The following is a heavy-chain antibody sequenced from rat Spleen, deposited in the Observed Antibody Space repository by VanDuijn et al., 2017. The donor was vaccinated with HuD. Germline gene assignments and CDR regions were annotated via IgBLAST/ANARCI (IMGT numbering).Heavy chain of an antibody. V-gene: IGHV2-43*01. D-gene: IGHD1-9*01. J-gene: IGHJ2*01. CDR2: IWTDGST. Sequence: QVQLKESGPGLVQPSQTLSLACTVSGFSLTSYHVHWVRQPSGKGLEWMGVIWTDGSTEYNSTLKSRLSISRDTSKSQVFLKMNSLQTDDTATYYCARDHTYYGYNYFDYWGQGVMVTVSS. CDR3: ARDHTYYGYNYFDY. CDR1: GFSLTSYH.